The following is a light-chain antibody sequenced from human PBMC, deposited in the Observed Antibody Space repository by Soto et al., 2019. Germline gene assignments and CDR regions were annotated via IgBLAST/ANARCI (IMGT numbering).Light chain of an antibody. CDR1: QSISVY. Sequence: DIQMTQSPSSLSASIGDSVNITCRNRQSISVYLNWYHHKPGKAPRLLIYAASNLQSGVPSRFIGSGSGTGFTLTIRSVQHEDAATYYCQQSSDAPLTFGGGT. J-gene: IGKJ4*01. CDR2: AAS. CDR3: QQSSDAPLT. V-gene: IGKV1-39*01.